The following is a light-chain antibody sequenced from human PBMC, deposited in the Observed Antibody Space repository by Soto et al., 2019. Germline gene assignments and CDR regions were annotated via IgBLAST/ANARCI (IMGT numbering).Light chain of an antibody. CDR3: QQYVISVT. Sequence: EIVLTQSPATLSLSPGERATLSCRASQSVSSYLAWYQQKPGQPPRLLIYDASNRATGIPARFSGSGSGTDFTLTISRLEPQDSAMYYCQQYVISVTFGQGTRLEIK. V-gene: IGKV3-11*01. J-gene: IGKJ5*01. CDR2: DAS. CDR1: QSVSSY.